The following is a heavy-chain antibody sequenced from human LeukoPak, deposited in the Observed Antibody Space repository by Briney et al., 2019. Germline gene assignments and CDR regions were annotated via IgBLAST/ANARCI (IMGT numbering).Heavy chain of an antibody. CDR2: IKQDGSEK. CDR3: ARDYVWGGIDY. CDR1: GCTFSSYW. D-gene: IGHD3-16*01. V-gene: IGHV3-7*01. J-gene: IGHJ4*02. Sequence: AGSLSLTCAASGCTFSSYWLSWVRQAPGKGLEWVANIKQDGSEKYYVDFVKGRFTISRDNAKNSLYLEMNSLRAEDTAVCYCARDYVWGGIDYWGQGTLDTDSS.